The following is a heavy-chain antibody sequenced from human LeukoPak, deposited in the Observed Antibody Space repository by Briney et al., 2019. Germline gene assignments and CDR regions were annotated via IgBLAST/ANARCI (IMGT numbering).Heavy chain of an antibody. J-gene: IGHJ4*02. CDR2: IRYDGSNK. CDR1: GFTFSSYG. CDR3: AKDRIGKVAVAGYFDY. V-gene: IGHV3-30*02. D-gene: IGHD6-19*01. Sequence: PGGSLRLSCAASGFTFSSYGMHWVRQAPGKGLEWVAFIRYDGSNKYYADSVKGRFTISRDNSKNTLYLQMNSLRAEDTAVYYCAKDRIGKVAVAGYFDYWGQGTLVTVSS.